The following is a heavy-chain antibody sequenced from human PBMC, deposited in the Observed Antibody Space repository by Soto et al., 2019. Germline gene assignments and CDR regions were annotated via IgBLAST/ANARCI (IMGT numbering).Heavy chain of an antibody. J-gene: IGHJ6*02. CDR3: ARGPGSSSGYIYHCSCLHV. V-gene: IGHV4-34*01. Sequence: SETLSLTCAVYGGSFSGYYWSWIRQPPGKGLEWIGEINHSGSTNYNPSLKSRGTISVDTCKNQCSLKLSSVTAADTAVYYCARGPGSSSGYIYHCSCLHVWGPGTTVTVSS. CDR1: GGSFSGYY. D-gene: IGHD5-18*01. CDR2: INHSGST.